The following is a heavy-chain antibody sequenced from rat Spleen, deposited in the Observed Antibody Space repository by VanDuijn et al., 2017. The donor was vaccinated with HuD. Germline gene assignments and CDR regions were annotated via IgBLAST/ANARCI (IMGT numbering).Heavy chain of an antibody. Sequence: EVQLQESGPGLVKPSQSLSLTCSVTGYSTTINYGAWTRKFPGNKMEWMGYISYSGSTSYNPSLKSRISITRDTSKNQFFLQLNSVTTEDTATYYCARYSSYVGYFDYWGQGVMVTVSS. CDR3: ARYSSYVGYFDY. CDR1: GYSTTINY. V-gene: IGHV3-1*01. D-gene: IGHD1-8*01. J-gene: IGHJ2*01. CDR2: ISYSGST.